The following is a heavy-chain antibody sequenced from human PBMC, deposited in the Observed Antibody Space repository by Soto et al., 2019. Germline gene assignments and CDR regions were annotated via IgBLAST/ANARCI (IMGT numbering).Heavy chain of an antibody. D-gene: IGHD6-6*01. CDR1: GGTFSSYA. J-gene: IGHJ4*02. CDR3: ARAVYSSSSGFDY. V-gene: IGHV1-69*13. CDR2: IIPIFGTA. Sequence: SVKVSCKASGGTFSSYAISWVRQAPGQGLEWMGGIIPIFGTANYAQKFQGRVTITADESTSTAYMELSSLRSEVTAVYYCARAVYSSSSGFDYWGQGTLVTVSS.